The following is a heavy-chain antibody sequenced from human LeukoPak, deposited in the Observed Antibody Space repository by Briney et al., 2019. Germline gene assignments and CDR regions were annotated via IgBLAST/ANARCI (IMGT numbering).Heavy chain of an antibody. V-gene: IGHV4-59*01. CDR3: ARDRGGVGYFDH. CDR2: IYYSGST. D-gene: IGHD1-26*01. CDR1: GGSISSYY. J-gene: IGHJ4*02. Sequence: SETLSLTCTVSGGSISSYYWSWIRQPPGKGLEWIGYIYYSGSTNYNPSLKSRVTISVDTSKSQFSLKLTSVTAADTAVYYCARDRGGVGYFDHWGQGTLVTVSS.